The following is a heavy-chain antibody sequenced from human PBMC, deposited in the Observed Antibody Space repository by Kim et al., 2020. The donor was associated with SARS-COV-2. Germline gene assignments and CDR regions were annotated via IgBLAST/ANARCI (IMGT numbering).Heavy chain of an antibody. CDR3: ATAAGTSFDY. D-gene: IGHD6-13*01. V-gene: IGHV1-45*02. CDR2: NT. J-gene: IGHJ4*02. Sequence: NTNYAQNFQDRVTITRDRSMSTAYMELSSLRSEDTAMYYCATAAGTSFDYWGQGTLVTVSS.